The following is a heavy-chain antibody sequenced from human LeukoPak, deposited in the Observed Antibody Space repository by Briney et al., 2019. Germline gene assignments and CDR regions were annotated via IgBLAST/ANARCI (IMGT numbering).Heavy chain of an antibody. CDR3: AKDAVVPAAPQGYFQH. Sequence: GGSLRLSCAASGFTFSSYGMHWVRQAPGKGLEWVAFIRYDGSNKYYADSVKGRFTISRDNSKNTLYLQMNSLRAEDTAVYYCAKDAVVPAAPQGYFQHWGQGTLVTVSS. J-gene: IGHJ1*01. CDR1: GFTFSSYG. D-gene: IGHD2-2*01. V-gene: IGHV3-30*02. CDR2: IRYDGSNK.